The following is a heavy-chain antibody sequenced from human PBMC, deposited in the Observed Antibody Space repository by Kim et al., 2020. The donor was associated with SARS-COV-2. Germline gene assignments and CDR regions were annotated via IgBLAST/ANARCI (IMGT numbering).Heavy chain of an antibody. J-gene: IGHJ4*02. V-gene: IGHV3-30*18. Sequence: GGSLRLSCAASGFTFSGCGMHWVRQAPGKGLEWVAVISYDGSITYYADSVRGRFTISRDNSKNTLYLQMNSVSAEDTAVYYCAKDGWRSVNEYYFDYWGRGPVVPVSS. D-gene: IGHD3-10*01. CDR1: GFTFSGCG. CDR2: ISYDGSIT. CDR3: AKDGWRSVNEYYFDY.